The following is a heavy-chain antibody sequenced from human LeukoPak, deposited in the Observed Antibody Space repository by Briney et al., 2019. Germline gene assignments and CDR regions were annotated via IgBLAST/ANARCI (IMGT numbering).Heavy chain of an antibody. CDR2: ISAYNGNT. Sequence: ASVKVSCKASGYTFTSYGISWVRQAPGRGLEWMGWISAYNGNTNYAQKLQGRVTMTTDTSTSTAYMELRSLRSDDTAVYYCARDTDYGGNSGQWGQGTLVTVSS. CDR1: GYTFTSYG. CDR3: ARDTDYGGNSGQ. D-gene: IGHD4-23*01. J-gene: IGHJ4*02. V-gene: IGHV1-18*01.